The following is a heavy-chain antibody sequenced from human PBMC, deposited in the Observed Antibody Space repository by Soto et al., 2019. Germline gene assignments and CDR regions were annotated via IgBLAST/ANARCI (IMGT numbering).Heavy chain of an antibody. V-gene: IGHV5-51*01. J-gene: IGHJ3*02. CDR3: ARREDSSGYCTERAFAI. CDR2: IYPGDSDT. D-gene: IGHD3-22*01. Sequence: GESLKISCKGSGYSFTSYWIGWVRQMPGKGLEWMGIIYPGDSDTRYSPSFQGQVTISADKSISTAYLQWSSLKASDTAMSYCARREDSSGYCTERAFAIWGQGTMVTVSS. CDR1: GYSFTSYW.